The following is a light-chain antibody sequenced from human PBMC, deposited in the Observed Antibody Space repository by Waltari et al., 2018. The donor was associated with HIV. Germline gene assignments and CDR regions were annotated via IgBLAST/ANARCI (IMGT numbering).Light chain of an antibody. CDR1: SSDVGGYNY. V-gene: IGLV2-14*01. CDR2: NGS. J-gene: IGLJ2*01. Sequence: QSALTQSASVSGSPGQSITISCTGTSSDVGGYNYVSWYPQHPGKAPKRVIYNGSNRPSGVSNRFPGTKSGHTASMSISALWAEDQAEYYCSSFPSSNTVIFGGGTRLTVL. CDR3: SSFPSSNTVI.